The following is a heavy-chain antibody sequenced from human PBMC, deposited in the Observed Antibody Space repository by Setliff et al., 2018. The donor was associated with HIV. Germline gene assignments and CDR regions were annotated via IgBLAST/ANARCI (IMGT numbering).Heavy chain of an antibody. Sequence: PSETLSLTCTVSGGSISSSTYYWGWIRQPPGKGLEWIGTIYYRGSTYYNPSLKSRLTISVDTSKNQFSLKLSSVTAADTAVYYCARRDGYSYGFYFDYWGQGTLVTAPQ. CDR1: GGSISSSTYY. J-gene: IGHJ4*02. V-gene: IGHV4-39*01. CDR2: IYYRGST. CDR3: ARRDGYSYGFYFDY. D-gene: IGHD5-18*01.